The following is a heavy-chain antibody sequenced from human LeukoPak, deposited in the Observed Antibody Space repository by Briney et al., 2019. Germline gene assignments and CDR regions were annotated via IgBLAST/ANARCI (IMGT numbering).Heavy chain of an antibody. CDR2: IRSKANSYAT. V-gene: IGHV3-73*01. Sequence: PGGSLRLSCAASGFTFSGSAMHWVRQASGKGLEWVGRIRSKANSYATAYAASVKGRFTISRDDSKNTAYLQMNSLKTEDTAVYYCAKDRRGCTNGVCYYTILFDYWGQGTLVTVSS. D-gene: IGHD2-8*01. CDR3: AKDRRGCTNGVCYYTILFDY. J-gene: IGHJ4*02. CDR1: GFTFSGSA.